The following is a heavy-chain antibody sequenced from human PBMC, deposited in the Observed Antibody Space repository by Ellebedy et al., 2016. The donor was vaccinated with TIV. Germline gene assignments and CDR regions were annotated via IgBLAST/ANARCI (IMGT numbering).Heavy chain of an antibody. Sequence: MPSETLSLTCTVSGGSISSYYWSWIRQPAGKGLEWIGRIYTSGSTNYNPSLKRRVTMSVDTSKNQFSLKLSSVTAADTAVYYCARGKTLPGAYYYYGMDVWGQGTTVTVSS. CDR1: GGSISSYY. CDR3: ARGKTLPGAYYYYGMDV. J-gene: IGHJ6*02. D-gene: IGHD1-26*01. CDR2: IYTSGST. V-gene: IGHV4-4*07.